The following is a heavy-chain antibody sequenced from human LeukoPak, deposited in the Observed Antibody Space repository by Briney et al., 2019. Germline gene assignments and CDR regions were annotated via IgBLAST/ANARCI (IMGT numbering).Heavy chain of an antibody. CDR3: ARGSYNSKWN. Sequence: SQTLSLTCAISGDSVSSNSAAWSWIGQSPSRGLEWLGRTYYRSKWYYDYAVSVQSRITINPDTSKNQFSLHLTSVTPEDTAVYYCARGSYNSKWNWGQGTLVIVSS. CDR1: GDSVSSNSAA. J-gene: IGHJ4*02. CDR2: TYYRSKWYY. D-gene: IGHD6-13*01. V-gene: IGHV6-1*01.